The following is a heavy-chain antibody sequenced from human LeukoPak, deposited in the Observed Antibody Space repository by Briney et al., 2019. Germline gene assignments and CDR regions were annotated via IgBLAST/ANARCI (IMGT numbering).Heavy chain of an antibody. CDR1: GFTFSGYW. D-gene: IGHD3-10*01. Sequence: GGSLRLSCAASGFTFSGYWMSWVRQAPGKGLEWVSAISGSGGSTYYADSVKGRFTISRDNAKNSLYLQMNSLRAEDTAVYYCARVIIMDYYYYYMDVWGKGTTVTVSS. V-gene: IGHV3-21*01. J-gene: IGHJ6*03. CDR2: ISGSGGST. CDR3: ARVIIMDYYYYYMDV.